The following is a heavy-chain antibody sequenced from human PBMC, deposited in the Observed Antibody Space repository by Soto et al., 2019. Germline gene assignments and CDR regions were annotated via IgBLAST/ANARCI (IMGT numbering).Heavy chain of an antibody. CDR3: ARVGGVGAPPGADY. D-gene: IGHD1-26*01. CDR2: VIPVLGQA. Sequence: QAQLEQSGGEVKKPGSSVKVSCKASGGIFSSYAISWLRQAPGQGLEWMGAVIPVLGQAYYAQNLQDRVTITADESTRTAYMELSSLRSEDTAVYFCARVGGVGAPPGADYWGQGTLVTVSS. CDR1: GGIFSSYA. J-gene: IGHJ4*02. V-gene: IGHV1-69*01.